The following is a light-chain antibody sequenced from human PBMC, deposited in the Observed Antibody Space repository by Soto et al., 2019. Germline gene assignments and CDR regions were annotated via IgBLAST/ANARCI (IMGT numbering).Light chain of an antibody. CDR3: QQSYSTPSRT. J-gene: IGKJ1*01. V-gene: IGKV1-39*01. CDR1: HSISSY. Sequence: DIQMTQSPSSLSASVGNRFTITCRASHSISSYLNWYQQKPGKAPKLLIYAASSLQSGVPSSFSGSGSGTDFTLTISSLQTEDFANYYCQQSYSTPSRTFGQGTKVDIK. CDR2: AAS.